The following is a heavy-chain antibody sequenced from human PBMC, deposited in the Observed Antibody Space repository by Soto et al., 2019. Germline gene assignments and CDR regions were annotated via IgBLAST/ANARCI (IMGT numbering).Heavy chain of an antibody. D-gene: IGHD3-10*01. Sequence: QLQLQESGPGLVRPSGTLSLTCAVSGGFTSTNNWWSWVRQPPGKGLEWIGDAYHSGSTEYNPTLKSRDSISVDKSKNQFTLKLTSATAADTAVYYCARSAPSSYYGGRGTFDYWGQATLVPVSS. J-gene: IGHJ4*02. V-gene: IGHV4-4*02. CDR3: ARSAPSSYYGGRGTFDY. CDR1: GGFTSTNNW. CDR2: AYHSGST.